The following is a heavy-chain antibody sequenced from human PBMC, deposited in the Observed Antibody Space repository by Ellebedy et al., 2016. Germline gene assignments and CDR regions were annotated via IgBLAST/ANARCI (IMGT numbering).Heavy chain of an antibody. CDR3: ARAGREFCSGGSCYSGRYALDI. Sequence: GSLRLSXTVSGVSINNYYWSWIRQPPGRGLEWIGYISYSGRSNYNSSLKSRVTISVDTSKKQFSLKLSSVTAVDTAVYYCARAGREFCSGGSCYSGRYALDIWGQGTMVTVSS. CDR2: ISYSGRS. CDR1: GVSINNYY. V-gene: IGHV4-59*01. D-gene: IGHD2-15*01. J-gene: IGHJ3*02.